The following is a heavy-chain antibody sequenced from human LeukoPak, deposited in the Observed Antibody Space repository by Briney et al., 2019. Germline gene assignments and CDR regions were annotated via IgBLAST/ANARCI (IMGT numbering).Heavy chain of an antibody. J-gene: IGHJ4*02. CDR1: GGSIGSGGYS. V-gene: IGHV4-30-2*01. CDR3: ARGTYYYDSSGYQYYFDY. Sequence: SETLSLTCAVSGGSIGSGGYSWSWIRQPPGKGLEWIGYIYHSGSTYYNPSLKSRVTISVDRSKNQFSLKLSSVTAADTAVYYCARGTYYYDSSGYQYYFDYWGQGTLVTVSS. D-gene: IGHD3-22*01. CDR2: IYHSGST.